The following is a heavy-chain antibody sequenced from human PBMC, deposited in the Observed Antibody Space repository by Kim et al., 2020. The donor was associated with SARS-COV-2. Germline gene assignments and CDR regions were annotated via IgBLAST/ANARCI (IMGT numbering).Heavy chain of an antibody. D-gene: IGHD5-12*01. CDR3: ARVVYSGYDNAFDI. CDR2: IYYSGST. J-gene: IGHJ3*02. V-gene: IGHV4-59*01. Sequence: SETLSLTCTVSGGSISSYYWSWIRQPPGKGLEWIGYIYYSGSTNYNPSLKSRVTISVDTSKNQFSLKLSSVTAADTAVYYCARVVYSGYDNAFDIWGQGTMVTVSS. CDR1: GGSISSYY.